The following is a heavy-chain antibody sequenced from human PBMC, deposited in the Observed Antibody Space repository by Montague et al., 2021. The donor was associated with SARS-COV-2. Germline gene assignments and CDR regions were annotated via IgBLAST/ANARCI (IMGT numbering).Heavy chain of an antibody. CDR3: ARRSIAVAYGFDN. D-gene: IGHD6-19*01. CDR1: GASISSTNW. J-gene: IGHJ4*02. V-gene: IGHV4-4*02. Sequence: SETLSLTCAVSGASISSTNWWTLVRQPPGKGLEWIGEMYHTGTTNYNPYLMRRVTISLDESKNQFSLKMTSVTAADTAVYYCARRSIAVAYGFDNWGQGTLVPVSS. CDR2: MYHTGTT.